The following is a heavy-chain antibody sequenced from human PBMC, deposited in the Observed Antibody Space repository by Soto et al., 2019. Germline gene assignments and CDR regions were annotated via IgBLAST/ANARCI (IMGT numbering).Heavy chain of an antibody. J-gene: IGHJ4*02. CDR1: GFSLSTSGVG. CDR2: IYWDDDK. Sequence: GSGPTLVNPTQTLTLTCTFSGFSLSTSGVGVAWIRQPPGKALEWLALIYWDDDKRYSPSLKSRLTTTKDTSKNQVVLTMTNMDPVDTATYYCAHRRTYGSGSYSFGYWGQGTLVTVSS. CDR3: AHRRTYGSGSYSFGY. D-gene: IGHD3-10*01. V-gene: IGHV2-5*02.